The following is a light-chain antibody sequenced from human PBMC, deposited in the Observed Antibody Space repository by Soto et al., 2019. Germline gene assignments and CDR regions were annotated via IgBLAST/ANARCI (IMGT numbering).Light chain of an antibody. V-gene: IGKV1-39*01. CDR2: AAS. J-gene: IGKJ1*01. Sequence: DIQMTHSPSSLSASVGDRVAITCRASQSISSYLNWYQHKPGKAPKLLIYAASSLQTGVPSRFSGSRSGTDFALTISSLQREDFATYYCQQTDTFPRTFGQGTKVDIK. CDR3: QQTDTFPRT. CDR1: QSISSY.